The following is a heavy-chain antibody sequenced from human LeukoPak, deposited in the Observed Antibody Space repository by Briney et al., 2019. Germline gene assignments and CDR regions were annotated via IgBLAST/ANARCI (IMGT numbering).Heavy chain of an antibody. Sequence: PGGSLRLSCAASGFTFSSYSMNWVRQAPGKGLEWVSSISSSSSYIYYADSVKGRFTISRDNAKNSLYLQMNSLRAEDSAVYFCARRDSSGWYYFDYWGPGTLVTVSS. V-gene: IGHV3-21*01. CDR3: ARRDSSGWYYFDY. CDR2: ISSSSSYI. CDR1: GFTFSSYS. J-gene: IGHJ4*02. D-gene: IGHD6-19*01.